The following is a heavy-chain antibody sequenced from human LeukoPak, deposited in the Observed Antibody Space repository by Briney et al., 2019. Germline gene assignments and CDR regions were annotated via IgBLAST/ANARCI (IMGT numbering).Heavy chain of an antibody. CDR3: ARDVVSSSWSMYYYYYGMDV. CDR2: ILYDGSNK. V-gene: IGHV3-30-3*01. D-gene: IGHD6-13*01. Sequence: GRSLRLSRAASGFTFSSYAMHWVRQAPGKGLEWVAVILYDGSNKYYADSVKGRFTISRDNSKNTLYLQMNSLRAEDTAVYYCARDVVSSSWSMYYYYYGMDVWGQGTTVTVSS. J-gene: IGHJ6*02. CDR1: GFTFSSYA.